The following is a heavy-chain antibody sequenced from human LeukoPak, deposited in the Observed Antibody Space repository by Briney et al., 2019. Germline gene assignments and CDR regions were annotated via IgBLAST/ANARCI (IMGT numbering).Heavy chain of an antibody. CDR1: GYTFSNYG. D-gene: IGHD2-21*01. Sequence: GASVKVSCKASGYTFSNYGVSWVRQAPGQGLEWMGWISGYSVNTRYAQNLRGRVTMTTDTSTSTVYMELRSLTSDDTAVYYCARDPRSVGGEENDAFDIWGQGTMVTVST. V-gene: IGHV1-18*01. CDR2: ISGYSVNT. CDR3: ARDPRSVGGEENDAFDI. J-gene: IGHJ3*02.